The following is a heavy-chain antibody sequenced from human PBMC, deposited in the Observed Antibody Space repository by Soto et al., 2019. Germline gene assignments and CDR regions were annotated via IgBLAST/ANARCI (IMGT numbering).Heavy chain of an antibody. V-gene: IGHV3-48*03. J-gene: IGHJ4*02. CDR1: GFTFNDFE. CDR3: ARGFGRFNY. CDR2: IDGSGATK. Sequence: EVQLLESGGGLVQPGGSLRLSCGVSGFTFNDFEMNWVRQAPGKGPEWLAYIDGSGATKKYADSVRDRFTISRDNPNNSLFLQMSSLSAADTAIYYCARGFGRFNYWGQGTLVSVSS. D-gene: IGHD3-10*01.